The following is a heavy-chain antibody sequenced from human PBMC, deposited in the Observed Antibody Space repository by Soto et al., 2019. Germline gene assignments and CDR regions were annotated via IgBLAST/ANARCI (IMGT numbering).Heavy chain of an antibody. Sequence: QVQLVQSGAEVKKPGSSVKVSCKASGGTFSSYTISWVRQAPGQGLEWMGRIIPILGIANYAQKFQGRVTMTAGKAPRTANMELSSRTSEDTAVYSCARDSTLDLGTAAILEVAGHDYYYYDMDVWGKGTTVTVSS. D-gene: IGHD2-2*01. CDR3: ARDSTLDLGTAAILEVAGHDYYYYDMDV. J-gene: IGHJ6*03. V-gene: IGHV1-69*02. CDR2: IIPILGIA. CDR1: GGTFSSYT.